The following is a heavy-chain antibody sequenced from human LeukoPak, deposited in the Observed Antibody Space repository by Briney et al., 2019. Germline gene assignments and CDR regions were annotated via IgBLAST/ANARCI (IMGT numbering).Heavy chain of an antibody. CDR1: GYTFTNYW. Sequence: GESLKISCKASGYTFTNYWIAWVRQMPGKGLEWMGMIYPGDSDTRYSPSFQGHVTISADKSITTAYLQWSSLKASDTAIYYCARHIGLTTRYFADWGQGTVVTVSS. V-gene: IGHV5-51*01. CDR3: ARHIGLTTRYFAD. J-gene: IGHJ4*02. CDR2: IYPGDSDT. D-gene: IGHD4/OR15-4a*01.